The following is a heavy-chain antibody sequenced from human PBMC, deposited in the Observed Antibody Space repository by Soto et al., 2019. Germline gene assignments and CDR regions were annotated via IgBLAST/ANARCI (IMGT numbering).Heavy chain of an antibody. CDR2: VSFSGSK. J-gene: IGHJ6*02. D-gene: IGHD6-25*01. Sequence: SETLSLTCTVSGDSVSNSGYYWGWIRQSPGKRLEWIGSVSFSGSKYYNPSLRSRVTFSVDTSKTLISLKLRSVTAADTAVYYCARLDRLDYYYGMDVWGQGTTVTVSS. V-gene: IGHV4-39*01. CDR3: ARLDRLDYYYGMDV. CDR1: GDSVSNSGYY.